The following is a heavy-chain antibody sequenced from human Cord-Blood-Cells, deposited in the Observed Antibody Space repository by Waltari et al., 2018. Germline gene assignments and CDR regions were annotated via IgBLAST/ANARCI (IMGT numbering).Heavy chain of an antibody. CDR2: INPNRGGK. CDR1: GYTFTGYY. J-gene: IGHJ4*02. V-gene: IGHV1-2*02. CDR3: ARVKIAAAGTD. D-gene: IGHD6-13*01. Sequence: QVQLVQSGAEVKKPGASVKVSCKASGYTFTGYYMHWVRQAPGQGLEWMGRINPNRGGKNYAQKFQGRVTMTRDTSISTAYMELSRLRSDDTAVYYCARVKIAAAGTDWGQGTLVTVSS.